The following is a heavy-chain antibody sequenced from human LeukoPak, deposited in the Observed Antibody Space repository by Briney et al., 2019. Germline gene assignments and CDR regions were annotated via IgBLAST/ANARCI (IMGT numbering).Heavy chain of an antibody. CDR3: ARLWFGESRFSDY. CDR2: ISYDGSNQ. Sequence: GGSLRLSCAASGFTFSSYGIHWVRQAPGKGLDWVAVISYDGSNQYFADSVKGRFTISRDNSKNTLYLQMNSLIPEDTAVYYCARLWFGESRFSDYWGQGTLVTVSS. CDR1: GFTFSSYG. D-gene: IGHD3-10*01. J-gene: IGHJ4*02. V-gene: IGHV3-30*03.